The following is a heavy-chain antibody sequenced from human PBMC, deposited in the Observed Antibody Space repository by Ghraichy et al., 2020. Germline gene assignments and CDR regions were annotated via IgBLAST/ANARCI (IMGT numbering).Heavy chain of an antibody. J-gene: IGHJ3*02. CDR3: ARGKGYYDSSGNSHDAFDI. CDR2: IIPSFGTA. CDR1: GGTFSSDA. D-gene: IGHD3-22*01. Sequence: SVKVSCKASGGTFSSDAISWVRQAPGQGLEWMGGIIPSFGTANYAQKFQGRVTITADESTSTAYMELSSQRSEDTAVYYCARGKGYYDSSGNSHDAFDIWGQGKMVTVS. V-gene: IGHV1-69*13.